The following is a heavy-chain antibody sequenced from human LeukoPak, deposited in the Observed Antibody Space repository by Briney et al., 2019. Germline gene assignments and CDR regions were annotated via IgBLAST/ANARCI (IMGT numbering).Heavy chain of an antibody. CDR2: ISNGASSI. CDR1: GFSLSNHE. CDR3: ARVFKDGYNWDRGYFDY. D-gene: IGHD5-24*01. Sequence: GGSLRLSCTASGFSLSNHEMNWVRQAPGKGLEWISYISNGASSIYYADSVKGRFTISRDNAKNSLYLQMNSLRAEDTAVYYCARVFKDGYNWDRGYFDYWGQGTLVTVSS. J-gene: IGHJ4*02. V-gene: IGHV3-48*03.